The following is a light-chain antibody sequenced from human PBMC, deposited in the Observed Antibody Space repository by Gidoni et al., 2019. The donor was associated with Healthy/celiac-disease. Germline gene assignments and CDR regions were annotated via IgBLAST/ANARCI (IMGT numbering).Light chain of an antibody. CDR3: QQSYSTPIT. Sequence: DIQMTQSPSSLSASVGDRVTITCRASQSISSYLNWYQQKPGKAPKLLIYDASSLQSGVPSRFSGRGSGTEFTLTISSLQPEDVATYYCQQSYSTPITFGQXTRLEIK. V-gene: IGKV1-39*01. CDR1: QSISSY. CDR2: DAS. J-gene: IGKJ5*01.